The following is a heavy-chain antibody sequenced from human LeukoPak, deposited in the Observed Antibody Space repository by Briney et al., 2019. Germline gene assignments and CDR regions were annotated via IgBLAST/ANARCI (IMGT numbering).Heavy chain of an antibody. CDR1: GFTFSSYS. J-gene: IGHJ4*02. CDR2: ISSSSSYI. V-gene: IGHV3-21*01. D-gene: IGHD3-3*01. Sequence: GGSLRLSCAASGFTFSSYSMNWVRQAPGKGLEWVSSISSSSSYIYYADSVKGRFTISRDNAKNSLYLQMNSLRAEDMAVYYCARGFYDFWSGYDYWGQGTLVTVSS. CDR3: ARGFYDFWSGYDY.